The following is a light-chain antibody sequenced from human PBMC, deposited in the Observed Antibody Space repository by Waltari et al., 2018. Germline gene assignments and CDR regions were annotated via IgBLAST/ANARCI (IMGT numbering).Light chain of an antibody. CDR3: LQHSRYPWT. Sequence: DIQMTQSPSAMSASVGDRVTITCRASQDISTYLTWFQQKPGKVPKRLIFSASSFQSGVPSRVSGSGSGTDVALTISSLHPEDFATYYCLQHSRYPWTFGQGTKVEMK. CDR2: SAS. CDR1: QDISTY. J-gene: IGKJ1*01. V-gene: IGKV1-17*03.